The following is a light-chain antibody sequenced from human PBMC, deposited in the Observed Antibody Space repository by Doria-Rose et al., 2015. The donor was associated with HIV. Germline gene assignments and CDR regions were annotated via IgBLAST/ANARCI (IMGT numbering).Light chain of an antibody. Sequence: QSVLTQPASVSGSPGQSITISCTGTSNDVGSYNLVSWYQQHPGKAPKLMIYEVNKRPSGVSYRFSGSKSGNTASLTISGLQAEDEADYYCCSYAGTPLVFGSGTKATVL. CDR2: EVN. CDR1: SNDVGSYNL. J-gene: IGLJ1*01. CDR3: CSYAGTPLV. V-gene: IGLV2-23*02.